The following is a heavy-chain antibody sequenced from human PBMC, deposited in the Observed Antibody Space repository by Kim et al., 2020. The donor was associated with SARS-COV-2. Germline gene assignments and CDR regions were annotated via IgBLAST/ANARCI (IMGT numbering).Heavy chain of an antibody. Sequence: ASVKVSCKASGGTFSSYAISWVRQAPGQGLEWMGGIIPIFGTANYAQKFQGRVTITADKSTSTAYMELSSLRSEDTAVYYCARDPDSSGWPAHGYWGQGTLVTVSS. D-gene: IGHD6-19*01. CDR1: GGTFSSYA. J-gene: IGHJ4*02. V-gene: IGHV1-69*06. CDR3: ARDPDSSGWPAHGY. CDR2: IIPIFGTA.